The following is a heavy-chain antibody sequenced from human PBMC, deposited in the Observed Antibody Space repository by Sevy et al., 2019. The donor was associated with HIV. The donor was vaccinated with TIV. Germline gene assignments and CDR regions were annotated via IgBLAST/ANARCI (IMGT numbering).Heavy chain of an antibody. CDR3: ARVPGYYYDSSGYPLLPGGFVGFDY. V-gene: IGHV5-51*01. CDR2: IYPGDSDT. D-gene: IGHD3-22*01. CDR1: GYSFTSYW. J-gene: IGHJ4*02. Sequence: GESLKISCKGSGYSFTSYWIGWVRQMPWKGLEWMGIIYPGDSDTRYSPSFQGQVTISADKSLSTAYLQWSSLKASDTAMYYCARVPGYYYDSSGYPLLPGGFVGFDYWGQGTLVTVSS.